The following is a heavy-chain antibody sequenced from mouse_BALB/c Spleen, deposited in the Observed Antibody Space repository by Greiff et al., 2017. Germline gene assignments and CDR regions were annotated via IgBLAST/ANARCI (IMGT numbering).Heavy chain of an antibody. D-gene: IGHD2-3*01. CDR2: INSNGGST. CDR3: ARDGYYNYAMDY. CDR1: GFTFSSYG. V-gene: IGHV5-6-3*01. J-gene: IGHJ4*01. Sequence: EVQGVESGGGLVQPGGSLKLSCAASGFTFSSYGMSWVRQTPDKRLELVATINSNGGSTYYPDSVKGRFTISRDNAKNTLYLQMSSLKSEDTAMYYCARDGYYNYAMDYWGQGTSVTVSS.